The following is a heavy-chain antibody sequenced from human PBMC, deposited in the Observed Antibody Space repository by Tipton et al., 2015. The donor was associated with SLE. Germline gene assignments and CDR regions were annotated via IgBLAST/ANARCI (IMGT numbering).Heavy chain of an antibody. CDR2: IYTSGST. CDR3: ARGPQLWADY. J-gene: IGHJ4*02. D-gene: IGHD5-18*01. CDR1: GGSISSYY. V-gene: IGHV4-4*08. Sequence: GLVKPSETLSLTCTVSGGSISSYYWSWIRQPPGKGLEWIGHIYTSGSTNYNPSLKSRVTISVDTSKNQLSLKLSSVTAADTAVYYCARGPQLWADYWGQGTLVTVSS.